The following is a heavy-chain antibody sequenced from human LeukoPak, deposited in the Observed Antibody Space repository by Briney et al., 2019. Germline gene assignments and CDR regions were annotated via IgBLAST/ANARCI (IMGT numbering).Heavy chain of an antibody. Sequence: GGPLRLSCAASGFTVSSNYMSWVRQAPGKGLEWVSVIYSGGSKYYADSVKGRFTISRDNSKDTLYLQMNSLRAEDTAVYYCARDKVYYYDSSGYSYYWYFDLWGRGTLVTVSS. CDR2: IYSGGSK. CDR3: ARDKVYYYDSSGYSYYWYFDL. D-gene: IGHD3-22*01. J-gene: IGHJ2*01. CDR1: GFTVSSNY. V-gene: IGHV3-66*01.